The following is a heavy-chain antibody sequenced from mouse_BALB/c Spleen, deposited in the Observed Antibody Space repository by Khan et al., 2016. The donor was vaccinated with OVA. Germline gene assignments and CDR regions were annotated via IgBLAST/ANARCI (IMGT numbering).Heavy chain of an antibody. CDR3: ARAGPYYCNYGAWFTY. CDR1: GYTFTSYT. Sequence: QVQLQQSGAELARPGASVKMSCKASGYTFTSYTMHWVNQRPGQGLEWIGSINPNNYYTNYNQKFKDKATLTADKSSTTAYMTLSSLTSEDSAVYYCARAGPYYCNYGAWFTYWGQGTLVTVSA. V-gene: IGHV1-4*01. D-gene: IGHD2-10*01. J-gene: IGHJ3*01. CDR2: INPNNYYT.